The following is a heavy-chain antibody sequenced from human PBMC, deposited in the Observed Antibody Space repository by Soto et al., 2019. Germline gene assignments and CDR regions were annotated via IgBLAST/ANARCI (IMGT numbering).Heavy chain of an antibody. CDR1: GFTFSNAW. V-gene: IGHV3-15*01. J-gene: IGHJ1*01. D-gene: IGHD2-2*01. Sequence: EVQLVESGGGLVKPGESLRLSCAASGFTFSNAWMNWVRQGPGKGLEWVGRIKSNAYGATTDYAAPVKGRFTISRDDSRDTLYLQMNSLKTEDTAVYYCTTTLGYCSTSCHWGQGSLVTVSS. CDR2: IKSNAYGATT. CDR3: TTTLGYCSTSCH.